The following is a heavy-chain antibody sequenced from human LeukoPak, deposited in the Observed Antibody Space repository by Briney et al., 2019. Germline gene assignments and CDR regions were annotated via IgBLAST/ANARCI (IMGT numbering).Heavy chain of an antibody. D-gene: IGHD6-13*01. J-gene: IGHJ5*02. CDR1: GFTFTNYA. V-gene: IGHV3-30*04. Sequence: PGKSLRLSCAASGFTFTNYAMHWVRQAPGKGLEWVAVISNDGNNEFYADSVKGRFTISRDSSKNTLYLQLGSLRAEDTALYYRTRVLYSSTWSPYSWGQGTLVTVSS. CDR3: TRVLYSSTWSPYS. CDR2: ISNDGNNE.